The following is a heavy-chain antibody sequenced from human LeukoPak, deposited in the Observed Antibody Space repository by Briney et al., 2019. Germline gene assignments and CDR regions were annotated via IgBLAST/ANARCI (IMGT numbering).Heavy chain of an antibody. CDR1: GFSFSSNA. D-gene: IGHD1-26*01. CDR2: ISGTGGTT. Sequence: PGGSLRLSCAASGFSFSSNAMCRVRQAPGKGLEWVSLISGTGGTTYYADSVKGWLTISRDNSKNTLYLQMNSLRVEDTAVYYCAKDAHSGSYFDYWGQGILVTVSS. J-gene: IGHJ4*01. CDR3: AKDAHSGSYFDY. V-gene: IGHV3-23*01.